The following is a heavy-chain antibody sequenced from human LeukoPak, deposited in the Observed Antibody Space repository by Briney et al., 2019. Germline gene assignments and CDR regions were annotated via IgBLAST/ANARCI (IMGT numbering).Heavy chain of an antibody. D-gene: IGHD1-26*01. CDR1: GFTFSSFA. J-gene: IGHJ4*02. Sequence: GGSLRLSCAASGFTFSSFAMSWVRQAPGKGLEWLSAISGSGGSTYYADSVKGRFTISRDNSKKTLYLEMNSLRAEDTAVYYRAKVKGAHLSRDDYWGQGTLVTVSS. V-gene: IGHV3-23*01. CDR2: ISGSGGST. CDR3: AKVKGAHLSRDDY.